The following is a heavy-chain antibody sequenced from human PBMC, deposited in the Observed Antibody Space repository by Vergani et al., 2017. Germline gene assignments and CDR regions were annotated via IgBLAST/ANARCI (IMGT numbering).Heavy chain of an antibody. CDR1: GFTFGSYS. D-gene: IGHD3-10*01. Sequence: EEHLVESGGGLVKPGGSLRLSCVAPGFTFGSYSVNWVRQAPGRGLEWVASISSSGNYVYYAASLKGRFSISRANAKSLLSLQMNSLRGEDTAVYYCARDQGAGTNRHHYGMDVWGQGTTVTVSS. CDR3: ARDQGAGTNRHHYGMDV. J-gene: IGHJ6*02. CDR2: ISSSGNYV. V-gene: IGHV3-21*06.